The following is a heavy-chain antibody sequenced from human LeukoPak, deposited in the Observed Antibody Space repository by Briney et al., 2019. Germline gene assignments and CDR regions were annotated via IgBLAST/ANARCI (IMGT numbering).Heavy chain of an antibody. D-gene: IGHD5-18*01. CDR3: TRDPGYSYAMDS. CDR1: GFTFSTYS. V-gene: IGHV3-48*01. Sequence: GGSLRLSCAASGFTFSTYSMNCVRQAPGKGLEWISYISHGSTRIIYAASVEGRFTVSRDDAKNALYLQMNSLRVEDTAVYYCTRDPGYSYAMDSWGQGILVTVSS. CDR2: ISHGSTRI. J-gene: IGHJ4*02.